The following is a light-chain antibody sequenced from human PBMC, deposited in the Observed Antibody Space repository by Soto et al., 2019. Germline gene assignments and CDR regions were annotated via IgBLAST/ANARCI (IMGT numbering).Light chain of an antibody. J-gene: IGKJ1*01. CDR3: KQYNSYSWT. Sequence: DVQMTQSASSLSASVGDRVTITCRASQGISSFLAWYQQIPGKVPKLLIYSASTLQSGVPSRFSGSGSGTDFTLTISSLQPDDFATYYCKQYNSYSWTFGQVTKVAIK. V-gene: IGKV1-27*01. CDR1: QGISSF. CDR2: SAS.